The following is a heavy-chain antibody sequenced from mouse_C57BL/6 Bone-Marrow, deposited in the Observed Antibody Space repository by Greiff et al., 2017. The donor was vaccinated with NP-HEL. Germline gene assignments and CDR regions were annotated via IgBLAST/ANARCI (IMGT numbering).Heavy chain of an antibody. CDR3: ARRLFITDY. D-gene: IGHD1-1*01. V-gene: IGHV3-6*01. Sequence: EVQLVESGPGLVKPSQSLSLTCSVTGYSITSGYYWNWIRQFPGNKLEWMGYISYDGSNNYNPSLKNRISITRDTSKNQFFLKLNSVTTEDTATYYGARRLFITDYWGQGTTLTVSS. J-gene: IGHJ2*01. CDR2: ISYDGSN. CDR1: GYSITSGYY.